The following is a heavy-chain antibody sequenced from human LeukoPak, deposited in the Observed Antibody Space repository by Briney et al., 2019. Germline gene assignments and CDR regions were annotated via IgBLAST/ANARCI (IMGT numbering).Heavy chain of an antibody. J-gene: IGHJ4*02. Sequence: SETLSLTCAVYGGSFSGYYWSWIRQPPGKGLEWIGEINHSGSTNYSPSLKSRVTISVDTSKNQFSLKLSSVTAADTAVYYCARAAYSYVDYWGQGTLVTVSS. CDR2: INHSGST. D-gene: IGHD5-18*01. CDR3: ARAAYSYVDY. V-gene: IGHV4-34*01. CDR1: GGSFSGYY.